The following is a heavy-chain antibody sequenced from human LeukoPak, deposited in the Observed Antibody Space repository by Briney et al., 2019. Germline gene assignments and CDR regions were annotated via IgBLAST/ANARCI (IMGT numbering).Heavy chain of an antibody. V-gene: IGHV1-69*05. CDR3: ARGWYSSSPFGT. CDR2: IIPIFGTA. J-gene: IGHJ5*02. CDR1: GGTFSSYA. Sequence: ASVKVSCKASGGTFSSYAISWVRQAPGQGLEWMGGIIPIFGTANYAQKLQGRVTMTTDTSTSTAYMELRSLRSDDTAVYYCARGWYSSSPFGTWSQGTLVTVSS. D-gene: IGHD6-13*01.